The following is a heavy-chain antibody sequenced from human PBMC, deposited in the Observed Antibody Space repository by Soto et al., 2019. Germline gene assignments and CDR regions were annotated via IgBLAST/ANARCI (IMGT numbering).Heavy chain of an antibody. J-gene: IGHJ2*01. CDR1: GRSISDSYYY. Sequence: QLQLQEPVPGLVKPSETLSLNCTVSGRSISDSYYYWGWIRQPPGKGLEWIGNIYYDGNTYYNPSFXXRXAISRDTSKNRFSLKMTSVTAADTAVYYCASFVGRNNWDFDLWGPGTLVTVSS. CDR2: IYYDGNT. D-gene: IGHD1-1*01. CDR3: ASFVGRNNWDFDL. V-gene: IGHV4-39*01.